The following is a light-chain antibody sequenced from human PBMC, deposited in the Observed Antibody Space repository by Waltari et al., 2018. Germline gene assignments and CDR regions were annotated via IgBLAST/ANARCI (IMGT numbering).Light chain of an antibody. Sequence: SYVLTQPPSVSVAPGKTARISCGGNSIGSKGVHWYQQKPGQAPAVGIYYDSDRPSGIPERFSGSNSVNTATLTISRVEAGDEADYYCQVWDSSSDHVVFGGGTKLTVL. CDR3: QVWDSSSDHVV. J-gene: IGLJ2*01. CDR2: YDS. CDR1: SIGSKG. V-gene: IGLV3-21*04.